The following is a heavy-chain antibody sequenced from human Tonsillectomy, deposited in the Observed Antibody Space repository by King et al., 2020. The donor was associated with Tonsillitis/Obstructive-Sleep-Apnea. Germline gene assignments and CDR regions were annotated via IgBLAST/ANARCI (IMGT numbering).Heavy chain of an antibody. CDR3: AKGGGPEPFTLES. J-gene: IGHJ4*02. CDR1: GFTFSNYA. Sequence: VQLVESGGGLVQPGGSLRLSCAASGFTFSNYAMSWVRQAPGKGLEWVSGVSGGDVTTYYADSLKGRFTISRDNSKKTLYLQMSTLRDEDTAVYYCAKGGGPEPFTLESWGQGTLVTVSS. D-gene: IGHD1-14*01. V-gene: IGHV3-23*04. CDR2: VSGGDVTT.